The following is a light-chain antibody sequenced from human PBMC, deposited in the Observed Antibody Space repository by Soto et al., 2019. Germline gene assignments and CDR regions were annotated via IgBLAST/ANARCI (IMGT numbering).Light chain of an antibody. V-gene: IGLV2-14*03. Sequence: SALTQPASVSGSPGQSITISCTGTNSDVGAYNYVSWYQHHPGKAPNLMISDVSNRPSGVSNRFSGSKSGNTASLTISGLQAEDEADYYCSSYTTISTRVFGGGTKLTVL. CDR3: SSYTTISTRV. J-gene: IGLJ2*01. CDR2: DVS. CDR1: NSDVGAYNY.